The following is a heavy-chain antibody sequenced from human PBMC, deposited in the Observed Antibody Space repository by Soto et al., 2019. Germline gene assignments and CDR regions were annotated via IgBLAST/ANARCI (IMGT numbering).Heavy chain of an antibody. Sequence: ASVKVSCKASGYTFTSNSIGWVRQAPGQGLEWMGWINAGNGNTKYSQKFQGRVTITRDTSASTAYMELSSLRSEDTAVYYCARYTESDAFDIWGQGTMVTVSS. CDR1: GYTFTSNS. CDR2: INAGNGNT. D-gene: IGHD1-20*01. V-gene: IGHV1-3*01. J-gene: IGHJ3*02. CDR3: ARYTESDAFDI.